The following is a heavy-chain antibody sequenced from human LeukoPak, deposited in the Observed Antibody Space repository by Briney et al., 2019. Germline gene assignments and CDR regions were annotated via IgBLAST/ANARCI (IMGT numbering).Heavy chain of an antibody. CDR3: ARDRQASAPNVRFDP. V-gene: IGHV3-21*04. Sequence: GGSLRLSCAASRFILSDYNMNWVRQAPGKGLEWVSFIAISGTYITYADSVKGRFTISRDNSRNTLSLQMNSLRVEDTALYYCARDRQASAPNVRFDPWGQGTLVTVSS. J-gene: IGHJ5*02. CDR1: RFILSDYN. D-gene: IGHD6-13*01. CDR2: IAISGTYI.